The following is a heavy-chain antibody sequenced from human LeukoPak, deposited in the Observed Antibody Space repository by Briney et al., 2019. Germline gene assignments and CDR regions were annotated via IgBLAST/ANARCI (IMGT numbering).Heavy chain of an antibody. CDR3: ARAHRYCTNGVCPRHPDY. V-gene: IGHV1-69*13. CDR1: GGTFSSYA. CDR2: IIPIFGTA. D-gene: IGHD2-8*01. Sequence: ASVKVSCKASGGTFSSYAISWVRQAPGQGLEWTGGIIPIFGTANYAQKFQGRVTITADESTSTAYMELSSLRSEDTAVYYCARAHRYCTNGVCPRHPDYWGQGTLVTVSS. J-gene: IGHJ4*02.